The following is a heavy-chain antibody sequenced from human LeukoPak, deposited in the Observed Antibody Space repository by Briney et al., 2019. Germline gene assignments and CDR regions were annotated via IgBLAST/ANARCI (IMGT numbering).Heavy chain of an antibody. CDR3: AKGQRYNWDDDAVDM. J-gene: IGHJ3*02. CDR2: ISFDGSVK. D-gene: IGHD1-20*01. V-gene: IGHV3-30*14. Sequence: PGRSLRLSCAASGFPFSDYAMHWVRQAPGKGLEWVAVISFDGSVKDFADSVKGRFTISRDNSKNTLYLQMNSLRAEDTAIYYCAKGQRYNWDDDAVDMWGQGTMVIVSS. CDR1: GFPFSDYA.